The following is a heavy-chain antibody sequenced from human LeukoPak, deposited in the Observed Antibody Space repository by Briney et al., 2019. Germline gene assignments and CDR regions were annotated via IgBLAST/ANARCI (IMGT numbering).Heavy chain of an antibody. CDR2: IYYSGNT. J-gene: IGHJ4*02. CDR3: ARGEYSSSSGLDY. CDR1: GGSISSYY. D-gene: IGHD6-6*01. Sequence: SETLSLTCTVSGGSISSYYWSWIRQPPGKGLEWIGYIYYSGNTNYNPSLKSRVTISVDTSKNQFSLKLSSVTAADTAVYYCARGEYSSSSGLDYWGQGTLVTVSS. V-gene: IGHV4-59*01.